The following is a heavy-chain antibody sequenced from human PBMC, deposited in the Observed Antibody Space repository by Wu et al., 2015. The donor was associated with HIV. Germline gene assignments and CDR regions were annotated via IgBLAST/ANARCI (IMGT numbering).Heavy chain of an antibody. CDR1: YILTTYP. CDR3: ARVQFDPDYYTYFDL. V-gene: IGHV1-18*01. J-gene: IGHJ5*02. D-gene: IGHD4/OR15-4a*01. Sequence: LVQSGPEAKRPGASVKVSCKASYILTTYPIAWLRQAPGQRLEWMGWMAPSSGHIQPAQKFQGRIYMSTNNSAHTAYMELRSLTSDDAAIYFCARVQFDPDYYTYFDLWGQELWSLSPQ. CDR2: MAPSSGHI.